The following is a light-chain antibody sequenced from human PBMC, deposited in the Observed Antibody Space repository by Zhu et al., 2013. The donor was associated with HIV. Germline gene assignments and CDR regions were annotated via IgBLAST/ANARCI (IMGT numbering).Light chain of an antibody. J-gene: IGKJ1*01. V-gene: IGKV1-9*01. CDR3: QQSYSTLWT. Sequence: DIQLTQSPSFLSASVGDRVAITCRASQAINTYIAWYRQRPGKAPELLIYTASTLQSGVPSRFSGSGSGTDFTLTINSLQPEDFATYYCQQSYSTLWTFGQGTKVEIK. CDR1: QAINTY. CDR2: TAS.